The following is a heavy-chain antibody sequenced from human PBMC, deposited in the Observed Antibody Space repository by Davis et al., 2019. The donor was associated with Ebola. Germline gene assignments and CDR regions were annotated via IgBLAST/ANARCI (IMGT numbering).Heavy chain of an antibody. CDR3: AGGVATAVFDY. D-gene: IGHD5-12*01. Sequence: SETLSLTCTVSGGSISSYYWSWIRQPPGKGLEWIGYIYYSGSTNYNPSLKSRVTISVDTSKNQFSLKLCSVTAADTAVYYCAGGVATAVFDYWGQGTLVTVSS. V-gene: IGHV4-59*01. CDR1: GGSISSYY. CDR2: IYYSGST. J-gene: IGHJ4*02.